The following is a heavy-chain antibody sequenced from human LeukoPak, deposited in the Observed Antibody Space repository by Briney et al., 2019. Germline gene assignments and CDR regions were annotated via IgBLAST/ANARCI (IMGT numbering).Heavy chain of an antibody. V-gene: IGHV4-39*07. CDR1: GGSISSSSYY. CDR3: ARDSGELHGEGY. Sequence: PSETLSLTCTVSGGSISSSSYYWGWIRQPPGKGLEWIGSIYYSGSTYYNPSLKSRVTISVDTSKNQFSLKLSSVTAADTAVYYCARDSGELHGEGYWGQGTLVTVSS. J-gene: IGHJ4*02. CDR2: IYYSGST. D-gene: IGHD1-26*01.